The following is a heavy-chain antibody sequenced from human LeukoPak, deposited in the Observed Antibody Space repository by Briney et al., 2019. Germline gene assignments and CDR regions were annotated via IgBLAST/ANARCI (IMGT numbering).Heavy chain of an antibody. V-gene: IGHV4-59*01. J-gene: IGHJ4*02. CDR2: IYYSGST. D-gene: IGHD2-15*01. Sequence: PSETLSLTCTVSGGSISSYYWSWIQQPPGKGLEWIGYIYYSGSTNYNPSLKSRVTISVDTSKNQFSLKLSSVTAADPAVYYCASHTYCSGGSCPLDYWGQGTLVTVSS. CDR1: GGSISSYY. CDR3: ASHTYCSGGSCPLDY.